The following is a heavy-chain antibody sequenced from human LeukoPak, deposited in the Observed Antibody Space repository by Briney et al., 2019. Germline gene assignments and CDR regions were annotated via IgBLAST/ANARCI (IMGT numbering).Heavy chain of an antibody. CDR2: INGDGSST. CDR3: ARDPYNSGSF. D-gene: IGHD3-10*01. V-gene: IGHV3-74*01. Sequence: TGGSLRLSCAASGFTFSSYWTHWVRQAPGKGLVWVSRINGDGSSTSYADSVKGRFTISRDNAKNTLYLQMNSLRAEDTAVYYCARDPYNSGSFWGQGTLVTVSS. CDR1: GFTFSSYW. J-gene: IGHJ4*02.